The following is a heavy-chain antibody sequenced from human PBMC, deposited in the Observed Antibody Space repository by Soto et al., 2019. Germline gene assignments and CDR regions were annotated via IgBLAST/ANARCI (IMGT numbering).Heavy chain of an antibody. CDR2: INPNTGGT. CDR3: ARSYISSSYWFDP. D-gene: IGHD6-6*01. Sequence: QVQLVQSGPEVKKPGASVKVSCNASGYTFAAYYIHWLRQAPGQGLEWMGWINPNTGGTKYSQNFQGWVTMTGDTSIATAYMELSNLKSDDTAVYYCARSYISSSYWFDPWGQGTLVTVST. J-gene: IGHJ5*02. V-gene: IGHV1-2*04. CDR1: GYTFAAYY.